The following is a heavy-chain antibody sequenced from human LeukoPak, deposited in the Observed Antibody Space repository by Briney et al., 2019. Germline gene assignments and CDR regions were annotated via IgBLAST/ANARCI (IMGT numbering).Heavy chain of an antibody. CDR2: IYYSGST. Sequence: PSETLSLTCTVSGGSISSYYWSWIRQPPGKGLEWIGYIYYSGSTNYNPSLKSRVTISVDTSKNQFSLKLSSVTAADTAVYYCARARLGSYYGPFDYWGKGTLVTVSS. V-gene: IGHV4-59*01. CDR3: ARARLGSYYGPFDY. CDR1: GGSISSYY. D-gene: IGHD1-26*01. J-gene: IGHJ4*02.